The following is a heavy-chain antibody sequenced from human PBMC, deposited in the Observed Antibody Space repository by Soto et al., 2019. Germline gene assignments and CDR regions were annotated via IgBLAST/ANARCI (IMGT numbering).Heavy chain of an antibody. CDR1: GFTFSNYA. Sequence: GSLRLSCVASGFTFSNYAMNWVRQAPGKGLEWVAVISYDGSNKYYADSVKGRITISRDNSGNTLYLQMNNLRAEDTAMYYCARDLGNNYGSFAYWGQGTLVTVSS. V-gene: IGHV3-30-3*01. CDR3: ARDLGNNYGSFAY. J-gene: IGHJ4*02. D-gene: IGHD4-17*01. CDR2: ISYDGSNK.